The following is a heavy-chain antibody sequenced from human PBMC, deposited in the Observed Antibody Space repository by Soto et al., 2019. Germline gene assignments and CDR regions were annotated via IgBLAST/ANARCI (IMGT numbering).Heavy chain of an antibody. CDR2: INPNSGGT. CDR3: ARDRGGDYVYYFDY. CDR1: GYTFTGYY. V-gene: IGHV1-2*04. J-gene: IGHJ4*02. D-gene: IGHD4-17*01. Sequence: QVQLVQSGAEVRKPGASVKVSCKASGYTFTGYYMHWVRQAPGQGLEWMGWINPNSGGTNYAQKFQGWVTMTRDTSISTAYMELSRLRSDDTAVYYCARDRGGDYVYYFDYWGQGTLVTVSS.